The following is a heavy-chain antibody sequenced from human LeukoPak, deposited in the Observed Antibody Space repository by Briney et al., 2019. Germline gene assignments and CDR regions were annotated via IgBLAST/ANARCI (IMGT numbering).Heavy chain of an antibody. J-gene: IGHJ4*02. D-gene: IGHD6-13*01. CDR2: ISGSGGST. Sequence: TGGSLRLSCAASGFTFSSYAMSWVRQAPGKGLEWVSAISGSGGSTYYADSVKGRFTISRDNSKNTLYLQMNSLRAEDTAVYYCAKDRVAAAGTSISGYWGQGTLVTVSS. V-gene: IGHV3-23*01. CDR1: GFTFSSYA. CDR3: AKDRVAAAGTSISGY.